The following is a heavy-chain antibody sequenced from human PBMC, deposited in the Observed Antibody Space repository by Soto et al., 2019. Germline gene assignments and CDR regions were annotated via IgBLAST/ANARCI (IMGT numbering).Heavy chain of an antibody. CDR2: ISYDGSNK. J-gene: IGHJ6*02. D-gene: IGHD1-7*01. CDR3: AREAPGTRLYYSYGLGV. Sequence: QVQLVESGGGVVQPGRSLRLSCAASGFTFSSYAMHWVRQAPGKGLEWVAVISYDGSNKYYADSVKGRFTISRDNSKNALYLQMNSLRAEDTAVYYGAREAPGTRLYYSYGLGVWGQGTTVTVSS. CDR1: GFTFSSYA. V-gene: IGHV3-30-3*01.